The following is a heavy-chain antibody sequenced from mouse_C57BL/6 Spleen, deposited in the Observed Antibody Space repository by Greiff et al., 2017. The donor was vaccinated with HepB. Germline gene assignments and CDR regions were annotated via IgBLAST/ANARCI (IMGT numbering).Heavy chain of an antibody. CDR2: INYDGSST. J-gene: IGHJ2*01. CDR1: GFTFSDYY. Sequence: EVMLVEPEGGLVQPGSSMKLSCTASGFTFSDYYMAWVRQVPEKGLEWVANINYDGSSTYYLDSLKSRFIISRDNAKNILYLQMSSLKSEDTATYYCARDPGSHYFDYWGQGTTLTVSS. CDR3: ARDPGSHYFDY. D-gene: IGHD1-1*01. V-gene: IGHV5-16*01.